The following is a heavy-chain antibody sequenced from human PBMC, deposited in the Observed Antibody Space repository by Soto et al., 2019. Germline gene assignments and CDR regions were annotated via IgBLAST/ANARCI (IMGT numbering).Heavy chain of an antibody. CDR2: IYSGGST. CDR1: GFTVSSNY. J-gene: IGHJ4*02. CDR3: ARGKDYGSGSYSGY. V-gene: IGHV3-53*01. Sequence: EVQLVESGGGLIQPGGSLRLSCAASGFTVSSNYMSRVRQAPGKGLEWVSVIYSGGSTYYADSVKGRFTISRDNSKNTLYLQMNSLRAEDTAVYYCARGKDYGSGSYSGYWGQGTLVTVSS. D-gene: IGHD3-10*01.